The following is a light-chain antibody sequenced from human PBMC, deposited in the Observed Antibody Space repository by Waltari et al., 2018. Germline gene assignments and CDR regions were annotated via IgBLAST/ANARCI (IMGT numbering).Light chain of an antibody. CDR2: KVS. J-gene: IGKJ1*01. CDR3: MQGTHWPPWT. V-gene: IGKV2-30*02. CDR1: QSLVHSDGKTY. Sequence: DVVMTQSPLSLPVTLGQPASISCKSSQSLVHSDGKTYLNWFQQRPGQSPMSLIYKVSNRDAGVPDRFSGSGSGTDFTLKISRVEAEDVGVYYCMQGTHWPPWTFGQGTKVEIK.